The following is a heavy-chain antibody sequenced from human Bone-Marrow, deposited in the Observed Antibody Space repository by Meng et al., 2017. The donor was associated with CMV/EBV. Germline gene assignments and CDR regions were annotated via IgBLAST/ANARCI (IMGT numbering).Heavy chain of an antibody. D-gene: IGHD3-10*01. Sequence: GESLKISCAASGFTFSSYWMSWVRQAPGKGLEWAANIKQDGSEKYYVDSVKGRFTISRDNAKNSLYLQMNSLRAEDTAVYYCARVPFMVRGTFDYWGQGTLVTVSS. CDR1: GFTFSSYW. J-gene: IGHJ4*02. V-gene: IGHV3-7*01. CDR3: ARVPFMVRGTFDY. CDR2: IKQDGSEK.